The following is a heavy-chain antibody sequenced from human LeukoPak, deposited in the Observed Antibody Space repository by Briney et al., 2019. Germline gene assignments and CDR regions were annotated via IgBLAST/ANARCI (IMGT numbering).Heavy chain of an antibody. CDR3: ARVAEAGTIWNNY. J-gene: IGHJ4*02. CDR2: INPNSDGT. D-gene: IGHD6-13*01. CDR1: GYSFTGNY. Sequence: GASVKVSCKASGYSFTGNYMHWVRQAPGEGLEWMEGINPNSDGTSYAQKFQGRVTMTRDTSISTAHMELSRLRYDDTAVYYCARVAEAGTIWNNYWGQGTLVTVSS. V-gene: IGHV1-2*02.